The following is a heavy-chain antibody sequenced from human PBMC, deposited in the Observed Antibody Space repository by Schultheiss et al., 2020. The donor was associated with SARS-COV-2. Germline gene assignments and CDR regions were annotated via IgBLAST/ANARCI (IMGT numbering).Heavy chain of an antibody. D-gene: IGHD2-2*01. Sequence: ASVKVSCMTSGYTFTNYGISWVRQAPGQGLEWMGRINPNSGGTNYAQKFQGRVTITADESTSTAYMELSSLRSEDTAVYYCARSADIVVGLYYFDYWGQGTLVTVSS. V-gene: IGHV1-18*01. CDR2: INPNSGGT. CDR3: ARSADIVVGLYYFDY. J-gene: IGHJ4*02. CDR1: GYTFTNYG.